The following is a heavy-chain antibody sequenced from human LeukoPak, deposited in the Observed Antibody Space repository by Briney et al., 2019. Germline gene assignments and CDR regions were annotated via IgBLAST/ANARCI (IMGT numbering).Heavy chain of an antibody. CDR2: IYTSGST. J-gene: IGHJ4*02. CDR3: AREAEDYYDSSGYYDY. Sequence: SETLSLTCTVSGGSISSGSYYWSWIRQPAGKGLEWIGRIYTSGSTNYNPSLKSRVTISVDTSKNQFSLKLSSVTAADTAVYYCAREAEDYYDSSGYYDYWGQGTLVTVSS. D-gene: IGHD3-22*01. CDR1: GGSISSGSYY. V-gene: IGHV4-61*02.